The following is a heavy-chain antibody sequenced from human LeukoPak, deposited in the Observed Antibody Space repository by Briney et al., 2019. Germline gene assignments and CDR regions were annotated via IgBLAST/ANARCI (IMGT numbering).Heavy chain of an antibody. CDR2: ISYDGSNK. Sequence: HPGGSLRLSCAASGFTFSSYAMHWVRQAPGKGLEWVAVISYDGSNKYYADSVKGRFTISRDNSKNTLYLQMNSLRAEDTAVYYCARDPYYYGSGRPNWFDPWGQGTLVTVSS. J-gene: IGHJ5*02. CDR1: GFTFSSYA. CDR3: ARDPYYYGSGRPNWFDP. V-gene: IGHV3-30*04. D-gene: IGHD3-10*01.